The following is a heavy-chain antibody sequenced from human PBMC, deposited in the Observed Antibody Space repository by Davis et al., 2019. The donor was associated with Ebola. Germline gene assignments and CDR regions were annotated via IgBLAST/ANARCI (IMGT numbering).Heavy chain of an antibody. Sequence: SVKVSCKASGGTFSSYAISWVRQAPGQGLEWMGGIIPILDIANYAQKFQGRVTITADKSTSTAYMELSSLRSEDTAVYYCARGSGIAAAGTEFDYWGQGTLVTVSS. V-gene: IGHV1-69*10. J-gene: IGHJ4*02. D-gene: IGHD6-13*01. CDR1: GGTFSSYA. CDR2: IIPILDIA. CDR3: ARGSGIAAAGTEFDY.